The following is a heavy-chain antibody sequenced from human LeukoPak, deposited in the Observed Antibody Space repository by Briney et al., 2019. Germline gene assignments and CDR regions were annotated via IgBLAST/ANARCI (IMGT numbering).Heavy chain of an antibody. CDR2: INPNSGGT. CDR1: GYMFTGYH. CDR3: ARGYCSGDCFTLFDY. D-gene: IGHD2-21*02. V-gene: IGHV1-2*02. Sequence: ASVKVSCKASGYMFTGYHMHWVRQAPGQGLEWMGWINPNSGGTNYAQKFQGRVTMTRDTSISTAYMELSSLRSDDTAVYYCARGYCSGDCFTLFDYWGQGTLVTVSS. J-gene: IGHJ4*02.